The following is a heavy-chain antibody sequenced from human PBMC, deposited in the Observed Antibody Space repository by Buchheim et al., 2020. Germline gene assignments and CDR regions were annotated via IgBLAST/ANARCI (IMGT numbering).Heavy chain of an antibody. J-gene: IGHJ4*02. Sequence: QVQLVDSGGGVVQPGRSLRLSCAASGFNFSNYAMNWVRQAPGKGLEGGAIISYDGSNTYYADSMKGRLYISRDTYMRKLYLQMNSLRTEDTAVYYCARNNWNDYWGQGTL. CDR3: ARNNWNDY. D-gene: IGHD1-20*01. CDR1: GFNFSNYA. V-gene: IGHV3-30*04. CDR2: ISYDGSNT.